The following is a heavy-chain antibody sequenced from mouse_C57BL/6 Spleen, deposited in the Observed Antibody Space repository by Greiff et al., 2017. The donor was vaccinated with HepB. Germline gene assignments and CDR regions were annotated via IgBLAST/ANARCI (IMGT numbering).Heavy chain of an antibody. CDR1: GFTFSSYA. D-gene: IGHD1-1*01. CDR2: ISDGGSYT. Sequence: DVHLVESGGGLVKPGGSLKLSCAASGFTFSSYAMSWVRQTPEKRLEWVATISDGGSYTYYPDNVKGRFTISRDNAKNNLYLQMSHLKSEDTAMYYCATPYYYGSSEGAMDYWGQGTSVTVSS. CDR3: ATPYYYGSSEGAMDY. J-gene: IGHJ4*01. V-gene: IGHV5-4*01.